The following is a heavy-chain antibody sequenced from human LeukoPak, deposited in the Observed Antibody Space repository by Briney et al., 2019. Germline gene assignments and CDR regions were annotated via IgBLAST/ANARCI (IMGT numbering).Heavy chain of an antibody. D-gene: IGHD1-26*01. CDR3: ARTDDPWEAFDY. J-gene: IGHJ4*02. CDR2: IYYSGST. Sequence: SETLSLTCTVSGGSISSDSYYWAWIRQPPGKGLEWIGYIYYSGSTNYNPSLKSRVTISVDTSKNQFSLKLSSVTAADTAVYYCARTDDPWEAFDYWGQGTLVTVSS. V-gene: IGHV4-61*01. CDR1: GGSISSDSYY.